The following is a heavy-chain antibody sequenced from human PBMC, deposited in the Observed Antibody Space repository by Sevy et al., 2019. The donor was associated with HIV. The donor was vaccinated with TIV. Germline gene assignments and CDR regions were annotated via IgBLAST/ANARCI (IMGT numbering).Heavy chain of an antibody. V-gene: IGHV4-30-4*01. J-gene: IGHJ5*01. Sequence: SETLSLTCTVSGGSISSGNYYWHWIRQPPGKGLEWIGYISYTGNTYYNPSLKSPVTISVDTSNNQFSLRLTSVTAADTAGYYCAREATEYTSSSVWFDPLGQGTLVTGSS. CDR3: AREATEYTSSSVWFDP. CDR1: GGSISSGNYY. D-gene: IGHD6-6*01. CDR2: ISYTGNT.